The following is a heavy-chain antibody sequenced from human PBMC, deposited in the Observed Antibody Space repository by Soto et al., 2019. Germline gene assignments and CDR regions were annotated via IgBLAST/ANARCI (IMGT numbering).Heavy chain of an antibody. J-gene: IGHJ4*02. Sequence: SETLSLTCTVSGGSISSYYWSWIRQPPGKGLEWIGYIYYSGSTNYNPSLKSRVTISVDTSKNQFSLKLSSVTAADTAVYYCARRRGRTFDYWGQGTLVTSPQ. CDR1: GGSISSYY. D-gene: IGHD2-15*01. CDR2: IYYSGST. V-gene: IGHV4-59*08. CDR3: ARRRGRTFDY.